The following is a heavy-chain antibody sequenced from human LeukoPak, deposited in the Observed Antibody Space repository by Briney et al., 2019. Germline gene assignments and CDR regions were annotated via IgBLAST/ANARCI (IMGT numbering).Heavy chain of an antibody. V-gene: IGHV3-23*01. CDR2: ISGSGGST. D-gene: IGHD3-22*01. CDR3: AKEGLNYYDSSGYYDY. Sequence: GGSLRLSCAASGFTFSSYWMSWVRQAPGKGLEWVSAISGSGGSTYYADSVKGRFTISRDNSKNTLYLQMNSLRAEDTAVYYCAKEGLNYYDSSGYYDYWGQGTLVTVSS. J-gene: IGHJ4*02. CDR1: GFTFSSYW.